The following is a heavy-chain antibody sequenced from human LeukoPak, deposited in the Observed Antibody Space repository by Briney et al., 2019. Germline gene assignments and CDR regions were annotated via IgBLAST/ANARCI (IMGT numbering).Heavy chain of an antibody. CDR2: ISYSGRST. CDR1: GFTFTSHA. Sequence: QPGGSLRLSCAASGFTFTSHAMTWVRQAPGKGLEYISSISYSGRSTSYADSVRGRFTISRDNSKNTVYLQMNSLRAEDTALYYCAKDKAAWGSGEYFDYWGQGTLVTVS. J-gene: IGHJ4*02. D-gene: IGHD7-27*01. CDR3: AKDKAAWGSGEYFDY. V-gene: IGHV3-23*01.